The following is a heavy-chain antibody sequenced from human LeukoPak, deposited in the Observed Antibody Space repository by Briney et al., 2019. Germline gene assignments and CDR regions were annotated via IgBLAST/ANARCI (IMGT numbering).Heavy chain of an antibody. V-gene: IGHV3-7*01. Sequence: PGGSLRLSCAASGFIFSTYWMSWVRQAPGKGLEWVANIKQDGSEKYYVDSVKGRFTISRDNSKNSLYLQIISLRAEDTAVYYCARPDTAPGGVWYYDYWGQGTLVTVSS. CDR2: IKQDGSEK. D-gene: IGHD3-16*01. CDR1: GFIFSTYW. J-gene: IGHJ4*02. CDR3: ARPDTAPGGVWYYDY.